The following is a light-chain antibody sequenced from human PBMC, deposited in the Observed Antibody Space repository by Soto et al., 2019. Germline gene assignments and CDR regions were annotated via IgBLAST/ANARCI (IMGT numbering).Light chain of an antibody. Sequence: QSVLTQPPSASGSPGQSVTISCTGTSSDVGGYDFVSWYQQHPGKAPKLIIYEVIRRPSGVPDRFSASKSGNTASLTVSGLQAEDEADYYCSSYAGSDNPAYVFGTGTNLTVL. CDR2: EVI. CDR3: SSYAGSDNPAYV. V-gene: IGLV2-8*01. CDR1: SSDVGGYDF. J-gene: IGLJ1*01.